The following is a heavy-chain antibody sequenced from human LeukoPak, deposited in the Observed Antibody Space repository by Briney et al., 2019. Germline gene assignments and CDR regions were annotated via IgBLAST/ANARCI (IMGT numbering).Heavy chain of an antibody. V-gene: IGHV3-30*04. CDR1: GFTFSSYA. CDR2: ISYDGSNK. J-gene: IGHJ6*03. CDR3: ARDRATMDRGARMDV. Sequence: GGSLRLSCAASGFTFSSYAMHWVRQAPGKGLEWEAVISYDGSNKYYADSVKGRFTISRDNSKNTLYLQMNSLRAEDTAVYYCARDRATMDRGARMDVWGKGTTVTISS. D-gene: IGHD3-10*01.